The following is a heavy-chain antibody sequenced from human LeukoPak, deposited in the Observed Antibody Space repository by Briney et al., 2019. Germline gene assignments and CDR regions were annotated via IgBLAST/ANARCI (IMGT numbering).Heavy chain of an antibody. Sequence: SETLSLTCTVSGGSISSYYWSWIRQPPGKGPEWIGYIYYSGSTNYNPSLKSRVTISVDTSKNQFSLKLSSVTAADTAVYYCARLLGREDAFDIWGQGTMVTVSS. J-gene: IGHJ3*02. CDR1: GGSISSYY. CDR3: ARLLGREDAFDI. D-gene: IGHD3-16*01. V-gene: IGHV4-59*08. CDR2: IYYSGST.